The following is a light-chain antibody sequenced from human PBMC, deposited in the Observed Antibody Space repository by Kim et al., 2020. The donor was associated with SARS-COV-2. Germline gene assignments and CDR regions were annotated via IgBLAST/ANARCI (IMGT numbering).Light chain of an antibody. Sequence: DIQMTQSPSSLSASVGDRVTITCRASQTISSFLNWYQQKPGKAPNLLIYAASNLQSGVPSRFSGSGFGTDFTLTINSLQPEDFATYYCQQSYNTPYTFGQGTKLEIK. V-gene: IGKV1-39*01. CDR1: QTISSF. J-gene: IGKJ2*01. CDR3: QQSYNTPYT. CDR2: AAS.